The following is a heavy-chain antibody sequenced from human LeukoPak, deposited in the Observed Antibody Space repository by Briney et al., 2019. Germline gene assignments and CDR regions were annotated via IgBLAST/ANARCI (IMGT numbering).Heavy chain of an antibody. D-gene: IGHD2-15*01. Sequence: GSLRLSCVVSGLTFSNFWMTWVRQAPGKGLQWVANIKPDGTETYYVDSVKGRFTISRDNTKNTLYLQMNSLRAEDTAVYYCAKVPGYCSGGSCYSRKISYYYGMDVWGQGTTVTVSS. CDR2: IKPDGTET. V-gene: IGHV3-7*03. CDR3: AKVPGYCSGGSCYSRKISYYYGMDV. CDR1: GLTFSNFW. J-gene: IGHJ6*02.